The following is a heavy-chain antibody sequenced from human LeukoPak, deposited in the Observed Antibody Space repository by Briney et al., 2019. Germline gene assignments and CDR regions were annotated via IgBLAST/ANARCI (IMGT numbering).Heavy chain of an antibody. Sequence: PSETLSLTCTVSGGSISSSSYYWGWIRQPPGKGLEWIGSIYYSGSTYYNPSLKSRVTISVDTSKNQFSLKLRSVTAADTAVYYCARVRITSIRRDYYMDVWGKGTTVIVSS. CDR1: GGSISSSSYY. D-gene: IGHD3-10*01. V-gene: IGHV4-39*07. CDR3: ARVRITSIRRDYYMDV. CDR2: IYYSGST. J-gene: IGHJ6*03.